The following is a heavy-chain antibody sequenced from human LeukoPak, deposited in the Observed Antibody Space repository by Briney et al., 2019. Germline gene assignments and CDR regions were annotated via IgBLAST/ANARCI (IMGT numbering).Heavy chain of an antibody. J-gene: IGHJ4*02. D-gene: IGHD2-15*01. CDR3: ARISGRGYYFDN. V-gene: IGHV3-48*02. CDR1: GFTFSSYS. Sequence: GASLRLSCAASGFTFSSYSMNWVRQAPGKGLEWVSYISSSSSPIYYAESVKGRFTISRDNAKNSLYLQMNSLRDEDTAVYYCARISGRGYYFDNWGQGTLVTVSS. CDR2: ISSSSSPI.